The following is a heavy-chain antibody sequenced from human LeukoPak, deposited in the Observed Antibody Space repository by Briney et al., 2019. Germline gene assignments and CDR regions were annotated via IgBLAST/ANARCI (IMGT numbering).Heavy chain of an antibody. CDR1: GGSFSGYY. J-gene: IGHJ5*02. CDR2: INHSGST. Sequence: SETLSLTCAVYGGSFSGYYWSWIRQPPGKELEWIGEINHSGSTNYNPSLKSRVTISVDTSKNQFSLKLSSVTAADTAVYYCAREGYSSSSGGNWFDPWGQGTLVTVSS. CDR3: AREGYSSSSGGNWFDP. V-gene: IGHV4-34*01. D-gene: IGHD6-6*01.